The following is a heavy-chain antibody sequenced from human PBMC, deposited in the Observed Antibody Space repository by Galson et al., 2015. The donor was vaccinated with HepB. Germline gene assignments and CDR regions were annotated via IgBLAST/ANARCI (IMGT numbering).Heavy chain of an antibody. Sequence: SVKVSCKASGGTFSSYAISWVRQAPGQGLEWMGGIIPIFGTANYAQKFQGRVTITADESTSTAYMELSSLRSEDTAVYYCARDGVAVAGTRFAFDIWGQGTMVTVSS. D-gene: IGHD6-19*01. CDR1: GGTFSSYA. J-gene: IGHJ3*02. CDR3: ARDGVAVAGTRFAFDI. V-gene: IGHV1-69*13. CDR2: IIPIFGTA.